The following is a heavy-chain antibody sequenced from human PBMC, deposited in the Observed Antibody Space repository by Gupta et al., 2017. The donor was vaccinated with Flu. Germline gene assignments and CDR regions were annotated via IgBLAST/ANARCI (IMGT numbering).Heavy chain of an antibody. CDR1: GGSISSGGYY. CDR3: ARGSRSSGYSYDLFDP. V-gene: IGHV4-31*03. CDR2: IYYSGST. Sequence: QVQLQESGPGLVKPSQTLSLTCTVSGGSISSGGYYWSWIRQHPGKGLEWIGYIYYSGSTYYNPSLKSRVTISVDTSKNQFSLKLSSVTAAETAVYYCARGSRSSGYSYDLFDPWGQGTLVTVSS. J-gene: IGHJ5*02. D-gene: IGHD5-18*01.